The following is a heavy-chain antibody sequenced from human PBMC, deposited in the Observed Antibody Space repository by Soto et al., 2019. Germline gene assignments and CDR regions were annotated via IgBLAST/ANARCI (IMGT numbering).Heavy chain of an antibody. D-gene: IGHD3-3*01. CDR2: ISPGDSDA. V-gene: IGHV5-51*01. CDR1: GYSFTSDW. CDR3: ARLNDFWRGYYTRGGPDY. J-gene: IGHJ4*02. Sequence: EVQLVQSGAEVKKPGESLKISCKGSGYSFTSDWIGWVRQMPGKGMEWMGIISPGDSDATYSPSFQGQVTISADKSISTAYLQWSSLKASDTAMYYCARLNDFWRGYYTRGGPDYWGQGTLVTVSS.